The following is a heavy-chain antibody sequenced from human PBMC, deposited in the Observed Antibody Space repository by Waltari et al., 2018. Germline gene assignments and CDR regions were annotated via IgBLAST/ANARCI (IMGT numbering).Heavy chain of an antibody. D-gene: IGHD2-15*01. CDR3: ARRVGYCSGGSCYPGYYWYFDL. V-gene: IGHV4-38-2*01. CDR1: GYSISSGYY. Sequence: QVQLQESGPGLVKPSETLSLTCAVSGYSISSGYYWGWTRQPPGKGLEGIGSIYHSGSTYYNPSLKSRVTISVDTSKNQFSLKLSSVTAADTAVYYCARRVGYCSGGSCYPGYYWYFDLWGRGTLVTVSS. J-gene: IGHJ2*01. CDR2: IYHSGST.